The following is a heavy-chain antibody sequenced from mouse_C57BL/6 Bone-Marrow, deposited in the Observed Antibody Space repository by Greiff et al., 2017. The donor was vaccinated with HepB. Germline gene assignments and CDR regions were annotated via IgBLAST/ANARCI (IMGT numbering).Heavy chain of an antibody. CDR1: GYTFTSYW. J-gene: IGHJ1*03. CDR3: ARSCTTVVARYFDV. Sequence: VQLQQPGAELVRPGSSVKLSCKASGYTFTSYWMHWVKQRPIQGLEWIGNIDPSDSETHYNQKFKDKATLTVDKSSSTAYMQLSSLTSEDSAVYYCARSCTTVVARYFDVWGTGTTVTVSS. CDR2: IDPSDSET. D-gene: IGHD1-1*01. V-gene: IGHV1-52*01.